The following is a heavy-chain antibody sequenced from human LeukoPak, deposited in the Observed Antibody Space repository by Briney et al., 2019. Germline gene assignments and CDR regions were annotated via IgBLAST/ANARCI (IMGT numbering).Heavy chain of an antibody. CDR2: INPNSGGT. CDR3: ARDRGIAEADSFDP. V-gene: IGHV1-2*02. J-gene: IGHJ5*02. CDR1: GYTFTGYY. Sequence: ASVTVSFKASGYTFTGYYMHWVRQAPGQGLEWMGWINPNSGGTNYAQKFQGRVTMTRDTSISTAYMELSRLRSDDTAVYYCARDRGIAEADSFDPWGQGTLVTVSS. D-gene: IGHD6-13*01.